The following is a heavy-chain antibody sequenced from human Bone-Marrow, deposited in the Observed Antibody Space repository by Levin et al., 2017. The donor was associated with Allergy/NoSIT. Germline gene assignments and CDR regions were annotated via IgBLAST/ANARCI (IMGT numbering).Heavy chain of an antibody. D-gene: IGHD6-13*01. CDR3: AKDINDSSSWIIDAFDI. CDR2: ISWNSGSI. J-gene: IGHJ3*02. Sequence: SLKISCAASGFTFDDYAMHWVRQAPGKGLEWVSGISWNSGSIGYADSVKGRFTISRDNAKNSLYLQMNSLRAEDTALYYCAKDINDSSSWIIDAFDIWGQGTMVTVSS. V-gene: IGHV3-9*01. CDR1: GFTFDDYA.